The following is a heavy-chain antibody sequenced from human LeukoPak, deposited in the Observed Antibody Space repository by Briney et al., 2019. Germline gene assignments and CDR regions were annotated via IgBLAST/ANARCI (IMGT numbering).Heavy chain of an antibody. Sequence: ETLSLTCAIYGGSLGGDYWSWIRQPPEKGLEWIGEINHGGYTNYNPSLKSRVTISVDTSKNQFSLKLSSVTAADTAVYYRARGFGNVRGVTWGLGTLVTVSS. J-gene: IGHJ5*02. D-gene: IGHD3-10*02. CDR2: INHGGYT. V-gene: IGHV4-34*01. CDR1: GGSLGGDY. CDR3: ARGFGNVRGVT.